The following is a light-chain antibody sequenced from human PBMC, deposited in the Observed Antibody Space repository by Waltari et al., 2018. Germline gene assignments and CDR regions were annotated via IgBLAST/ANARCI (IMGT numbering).Light chain of an antibody. Sequence: DIQLTQSPSFLSASVGDRVTITCRASQSISSYLAWYQQKPGKAPKLLIYAASTLQSGVPSRVNGSGAGTEFTPTSSSLQPEDFATYYCQQLNSFGPGTKVDIK. J-gene: IGKJ3*01. CDR3: QQLNS. CDR2: AAS. CDR1: QSISSY. V-gene: IGKV1-9*01.